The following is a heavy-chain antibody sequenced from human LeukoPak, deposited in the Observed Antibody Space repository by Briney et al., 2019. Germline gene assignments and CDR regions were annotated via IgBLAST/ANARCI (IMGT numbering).Heavy chain of an antibody. J-gene: IGHJ4*02. D-gene: IGHD2-2*01. CDR1: GGSISSSSYY. Sequence: SETLSLTCTVSGGSISSSSYYWGWIRQPPGKGLEWIGSIYYSGSTYYNPSLKSRVTISVDTSKNQFSLKLSSVTAADTAVYYRARTYCSSTSCYGGYWGQGTLVTVSS. CDR3: ARTYCSSTSCYGGY. CDR2: IYYSGST. V-gene: IGHV4-39*07.